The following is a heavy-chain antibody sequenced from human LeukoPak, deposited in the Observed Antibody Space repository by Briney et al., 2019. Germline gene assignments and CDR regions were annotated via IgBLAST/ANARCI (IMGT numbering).Heavy chain of an antibody. J-gene: IGHJ4*02. CDR3: ARDLRPSTTVTPHDY. V-gene: IGHV4-30-2*01. Sequence: SETLSLTCTVSGGSISSGGYYWSWIRQPPGKGLEWIGYIYHSGSTYYNPSLKSRVTISVDRSKNQFSLKLSSVTAADTAVYYCARDLRPSTTVTPHDYWGQGTLVTVSS. CDR2: IYHSGST. D-gene: IGHD4-17*01. CDR1: GGSISSGGYY.